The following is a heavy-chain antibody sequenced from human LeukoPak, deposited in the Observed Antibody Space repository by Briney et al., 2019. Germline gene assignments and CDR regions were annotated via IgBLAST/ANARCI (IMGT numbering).Heavy chain of an antibody. V-gene: IGHV4-4*07. J-gene: IGHJ6*02. D-gene: IGHD3-10*01. Sequence: SETLSLTCTVSGGSFSSFYWSWIRQPAGKGLEWIGRIYTSGSTNYNPSLKSRVTMSVDTSKNQFSLKLSSVTAADTAVYYCARDDRTYYYGSGSYSPRGNYYYYGMDVWGQGTTVTVSS. CDR1: GGSFSSFY. CDR3: ARDDRTYYYGSGSYSPRGNYYYYGMDV. CDR2: IYTSGST.